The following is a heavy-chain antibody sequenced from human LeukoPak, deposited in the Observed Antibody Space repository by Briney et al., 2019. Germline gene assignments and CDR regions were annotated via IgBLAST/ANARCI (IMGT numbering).Heavy chain of an antibody. D-gene: IGHD3-3*01. J-gene: IGHJ3*02. CDR2: FDPEDGET. V-gene: IGHV1-24*01. Sequence: ASVTVSCKVSGYTLTELSMHWVRQAPGKGLEWMGGFDPEDGETIYAQKFQGRVTMTEDTSTDTAYMELSSLRSEDTAVYYCATNARFLEWLFDYAFDIWGQGTMVTVSS. CDR3: ATNARFLEWLFDYAFDI. CDR1: GYTLTELS.